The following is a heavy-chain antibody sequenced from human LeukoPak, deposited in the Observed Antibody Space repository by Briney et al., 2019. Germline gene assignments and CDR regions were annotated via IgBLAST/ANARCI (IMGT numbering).Heavy chain of an antibody. J-gene: IGHJ4*02. Sequence: ASVKVSCKASGYTFTGYYMHWVRQAPGQGLEWMGWINPNSGGTNYAQKFQGRVTMTRDTSISTAYMELSRLRSDDTAVYYCARDVELGTTGIHRGDYWGQGTLVTVSS. D-gene: IGHD1-1*01. V-gene: IGHV1-2*02. CDR3: ARDVELGTTGIHRGDY. CDR1: GYTFTGYY. CDR2: INPNSGGT.